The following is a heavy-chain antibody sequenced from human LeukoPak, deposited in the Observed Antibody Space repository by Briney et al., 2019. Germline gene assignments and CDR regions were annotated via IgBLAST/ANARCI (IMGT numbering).Heavy chain of an antibody. V-gene: IGHV3-15*01. Sequence: GGSLRLSCAASGFTFSDAWMSWVRQAPGKGLEWVGRIKSKTEGGTTDCAAPAKGRFSIARDDSKDTLYLQMNSLRTEDTAVYYCTTDSGYASGYWGQGTLVTVSS. CDR1: GFTFSDAW. CDR3: TTDSGYASGY. CDR2: IKSKTEGGTT. D-gene: IGHD5-12*01. J-gene: IGHJ4*02.